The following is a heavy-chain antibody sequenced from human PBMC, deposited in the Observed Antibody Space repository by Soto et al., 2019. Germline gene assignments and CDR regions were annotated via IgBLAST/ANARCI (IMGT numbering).Heavy chain of an antibody. D-gene: IGHD6-13*01. CDR1: GFTFSSYA. J-gene: IGHJ4*02. CDR3: TKRTDAGVYDY. Sequence: GGSLRLSCAASGFTFSSYAITWVRQAPGKGLEWVSFIDGSGGSTYYADSVKGRFTISRDNSKNTLYLQMNSLRAEDTAVYYCTKRTDAGVYDYWGQGTLVTVSS. CDR2: IDGSGGST. V-gene: IGHV3-23*01.